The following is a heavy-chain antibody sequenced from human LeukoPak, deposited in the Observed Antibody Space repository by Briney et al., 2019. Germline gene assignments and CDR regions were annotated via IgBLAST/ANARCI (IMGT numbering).Heavy chain of an antibody. J-gene: IGHJ4*02. D-gene: IGHD1-1*01. V-gene: IGHV1-2*02. Sequence: GASVKVSCKASGYTFTSYGISWVRQAPGQGLEWMGWINPNSGGTNYAQKFQGRVTMTRDTSISTAYMELSRLRSDDTAVYYCARVQYMAYLGTFDYWGQGTLVTVSS. CDR3: ARVQYMAYLGTFDY. CDR1: GYTFTSYG. CDR2: INPNSGGT.